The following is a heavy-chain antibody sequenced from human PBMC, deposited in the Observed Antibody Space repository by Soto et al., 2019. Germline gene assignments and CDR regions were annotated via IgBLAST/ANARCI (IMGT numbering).Heavy chain of an antibody. J-gene: IGHJ1*01. CDR3: AKDRLESGSYYGYFHH. V-gene: IGHV3-23*01. CDR1: GFTFSSYA. Sequence: GGSLRLSCAASGFTFSSYAMSWVRQAPGKGLEWVSAISGSGGSTYYADSVKGRFTISRDNSKNTLYLQMNSLRAEDTAVYYCAKDRLESGSYYGYFHHWGQGTLVTVSS. D-gene: IGHD1-26*01. CDR2: ISGSGGST.